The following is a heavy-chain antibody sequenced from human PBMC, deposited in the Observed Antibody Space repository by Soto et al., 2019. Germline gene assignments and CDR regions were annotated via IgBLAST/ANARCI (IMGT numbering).Heavy chain of an antibody. D-gene: IGHD3-22*01. CDR3: ARGVYDSSGYGVFVS. J-gene: IGHJ4*02. CDR1: GGSISSYY. CDR2: ISYSGST. V-gene: IGHV4-59*01. Sequence: SETLSLTCTVSGGSISSYYWNWIRQSPGKGLEWIGYISYSGSTNYNPSLKSRVTITTDTPKNQFSLKLSSVTAADTAVYYCARGVYDSSGYGVFVSLGQGLLGNGPS.